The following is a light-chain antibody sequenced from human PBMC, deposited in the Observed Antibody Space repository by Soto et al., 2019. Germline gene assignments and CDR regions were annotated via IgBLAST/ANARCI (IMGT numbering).Light chain of an antibody. J-gene: IGLJ1*01. CDR3: SSYTSSSTRV. CDR1: SSDVGAYDY. V-gene: IGLV2-14*03. Sequence: QSSLTQPASLSGSPGQSITISCTGTSSDVGAYDYVSWYQQHPDKAPKLMIYEVSHRPSGVSNRFYGSKSVNTATLTISGLQAKDEADYYCSSYTSSSTRVFGTGTKVTVL. CDR2: EVS.